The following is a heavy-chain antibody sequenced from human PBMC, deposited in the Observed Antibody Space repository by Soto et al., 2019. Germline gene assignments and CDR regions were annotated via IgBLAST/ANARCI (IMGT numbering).Heavy chain of an antibody. CDR3: ARVTMVRGLVWEVDY. CDR1: GYTFTSYA. V-gene: IGHV1-3*01. CDR2: INAGNGNT. Sequence: ASVKVSCKASGYTFTSYAMHWVRQAPGQRLEWMGWINAGNGNTKYSQKFQGRVTITRDTSASTAYMELSSLRSEDTAVYYCARVTMVRGLVWEVDYWGQGTLVTVSS. D-gene: IGHD3-10*01. J-gene: IGHJ4*02.